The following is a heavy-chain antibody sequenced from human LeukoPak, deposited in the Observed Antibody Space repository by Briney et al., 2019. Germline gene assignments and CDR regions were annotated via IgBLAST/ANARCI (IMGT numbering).Heavy chain of an antibody. J-gene: IGHJ3*02. Sequence: ASVKVSCKASGYTLTGYYMHWVRQAPGQGLEWMGWINPNSGGTNYAQKFQGRVTMTRDTSISTAYMELSRLRSDDTAVYYCASLSIRITMVRGDAFDIWGQGTMVTVSS. CDR2: INPNSGGT. CDR1: GYTLTGYY. V-gene: IGHV1-2*02. CDR3: ASLSIRITMVRGDAFDI. D-gene: IGHD3-10*01.